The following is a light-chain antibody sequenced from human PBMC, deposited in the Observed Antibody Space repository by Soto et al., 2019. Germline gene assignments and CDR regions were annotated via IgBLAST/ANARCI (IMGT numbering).Light chain of an antibody. V-gene: IGKV1-39*01. CDR1: QNINKN. J-gene: IGKJ2*01. CDR3: QQSFHAPYT. CDR2: DSS. Sequence: DIQMTQSPSSLSASVGDSVTISCRASQNINKNLNWDQQKSGKAPSLLIYDSSTFQSGVPSRFSASGSGTEFTLAITNLQPEDLASYYCQQSFHAPYTFGQGIKLEI.